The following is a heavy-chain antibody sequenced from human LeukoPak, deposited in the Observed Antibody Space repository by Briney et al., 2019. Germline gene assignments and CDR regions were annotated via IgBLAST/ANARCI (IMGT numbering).Heavy chain of an antibody. D-gene: IGHD2-15*01. J-gene: IGHJ5*02. Sequence: SVKVSCKASGYTFTGYYMHWVRQAPGQGLEWMGGIIPIFGTANYAQKFQGRVTITADESTSTAYMELSSLRSEDTAVYYCATPSGEDCSGGSCYGRMGHWFDPWGQGTLVTVSS. CDR3: ATPSGEDCSGGSCYGRMGHWFDP. CDR2: IIPIFGTA. CDR1: GYTFTGYY. V-gene: IGHV1-69*13.